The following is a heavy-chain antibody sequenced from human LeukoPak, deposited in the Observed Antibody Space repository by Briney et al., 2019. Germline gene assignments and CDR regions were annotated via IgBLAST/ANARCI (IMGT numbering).Heavy chain of an antibody. V-gene: IGHV4-30-2*01. CDR1: GGSISSGGYS. CDR3: ARVLVRGAYNWFDP. D-gene: IGHD3-10*02. CDR2: TYHSGSS. J-gene: IGHJ5*02. Sequence: SETLSLTCAVSGGSISSGGYSWSWIRQPPGKGLECIGYTYHSGSSYYNPSLKSRVTISVDRSKNQFSLKLSSVTAADTAVYYCARVLVRGAYNWFDPWGQGTLVTVSS.